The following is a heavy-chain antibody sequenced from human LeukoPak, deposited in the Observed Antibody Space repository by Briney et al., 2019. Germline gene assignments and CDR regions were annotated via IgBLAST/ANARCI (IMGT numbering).Heavy chain of an antibody. CDR2: IIPIFGTA. CDR1: GGTFSSYA. Sequence: SVKVSCKASGGTFSSYAISWVRQAPGQGLEWMGGIIPIFGTANYAQKFQGRVTITADESTSTAYMELSSLRSEDTAAYYCARWEDSSGYAFDYWGQGTLVTVSS. V-gene: IGHV1-69*13. CDR3: ARWEDSSGYAFDY. J-gene: IGHJ4*02. D-gene: IGHD3-22*01.